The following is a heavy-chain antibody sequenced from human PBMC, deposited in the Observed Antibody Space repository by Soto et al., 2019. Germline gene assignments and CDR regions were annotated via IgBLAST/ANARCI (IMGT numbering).Heavy chain of an antibody. Sequence: ASVKVSCKASGGTFSSYTISWVRQAPGQGLEWMGRIIPILGIANYAQKFQGRVTITADKSTSTAYMELSSLRSEDTAVYYCAQHGTNYDSSGYYDDYWGQGTLVTVSS. CDR1: GGTFSSYT. J-gene: IGHJ4*02. CDR2: IIPILGIA. V-gene: IGHV1-69*02. D-gene: IGHD3-22*01. CDR3: AQHGTNYDSSGYYDDY.